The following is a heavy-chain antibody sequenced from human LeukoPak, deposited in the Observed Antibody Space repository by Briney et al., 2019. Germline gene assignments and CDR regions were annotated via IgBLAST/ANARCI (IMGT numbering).Heavy chain of an antibody. CDR3: VKGQELDDGVFDS. CDR1: GFAFSSIA. Sequence: GSLRLSCAASGFAFSSIAMTWVRQAPGKGLEWVSSIRSNGDTTYNADSVKGRFTISRDNSKNTLYLQMNSLRVEDTAIYYCVKGQELDDGVFDSWGQGTLVTVSS. D-gene: IGHD1-1*01. CDR2: IRSNGDTT. V-gene: IGHV3-23*01. J-gene: IGHJ4*02.